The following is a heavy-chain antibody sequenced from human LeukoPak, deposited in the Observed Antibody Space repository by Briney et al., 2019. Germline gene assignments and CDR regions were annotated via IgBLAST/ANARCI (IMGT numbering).Heavy chain of an antibody. CDR1: GFTFSGSA. V-gene: IGHV3-23*01. CDR2: ISYSGANS. J-gene: IGHJ3*01. Sequence: QPGGSLRLSCAASGFTFSGSAMSWVRQAPGEGLEWVSLISYSGANSYYTDSVRGRFTISRDNSKDTLFLQMNSLRAEDTAIYYCVTTLWEGGQGTMVTVSS. CDR3: VTTLWE. D-gene: IGHD1-26*01.